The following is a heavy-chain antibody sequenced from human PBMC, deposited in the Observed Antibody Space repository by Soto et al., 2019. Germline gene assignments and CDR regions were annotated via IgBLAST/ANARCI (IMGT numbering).Heavy chain of an antibody. CDR2: VSSDGSNK. D-gene: IGHD4-17*01. CDR1: GFTFNMYA. V-gene: IGHV3-30*09. J-gene: IGHJ3*02. Sequence: QVQLVESGGGMVQPGRSLRLSCAASGFTFNMYAMHWVRQAPGKGLEWVAVVSSDGSNKYYADSVKGRFGIARDNSKNTLYLQMNSLRVEDTAVYYCARGGYGDGLDAFDIWGQGTMVTVSS. CDR3: ARGGYGDGLDAFDI.